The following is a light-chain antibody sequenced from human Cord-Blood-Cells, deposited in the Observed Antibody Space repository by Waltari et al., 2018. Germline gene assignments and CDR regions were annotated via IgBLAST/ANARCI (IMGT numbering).Light chain of an antibody. CDR3: QQRSNWPPRWT. V-gene: IGKV3-11*01. CDR2: DAS. J-gene: IGKJ1*01. Sequence: EIVLTQSPATLSLSPGERATLSCRASQSVSSYLAWYQQKPGQAPRLLIYDASNRATGIPARVIGSGSGTDFTLSISSLEPEDFAVYYCQQRSNWPPRWTFGQGTKVEIK. CDR1: QSVSSY.